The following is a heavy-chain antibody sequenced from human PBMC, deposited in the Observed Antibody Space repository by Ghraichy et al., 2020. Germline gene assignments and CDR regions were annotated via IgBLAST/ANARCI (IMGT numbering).Heavy chain of an antibody. D-gene: IGHD3-10*01. V-gene: IGHV3-9*01. CDR2: ISWNSGSI. Sequence: SLRLSCAASGFTFDDYAMHWVRQAPGKGLEWVSGISWNSGSIGYADSVKGRFTISRDNAKNSLYLQMNSLRAEDTALYYCAKDGLLWFGELLQEGYYFDYSGQGTLVTVSS. CDR1: GFTFDDYA. CDR3: AKDGLLWFGELLQEGYYFDY. J-gene: IGHJ4*02.